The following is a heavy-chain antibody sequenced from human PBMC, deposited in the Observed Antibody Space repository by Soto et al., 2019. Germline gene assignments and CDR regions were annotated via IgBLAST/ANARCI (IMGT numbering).Heavy chain of an antibody. CDR2: MHHTQGT. J-gene: IGHJ5*02. CDR1: GASISSYY. D-gene: IGHD3-9*01. Sequence: PSETLSLTCSVSGASISSYYWTCIRQPPGGGLEWIGYMHHTQGTNDNPSLRGRVHMSIDTSMNQFSLRLTSVTAADTAVYYCARVPFVGYFDWLDPWGHGTLVTVSS. CDR3: ARVPFVGYFDWLDP. V-gene: IGHV4-59*01.